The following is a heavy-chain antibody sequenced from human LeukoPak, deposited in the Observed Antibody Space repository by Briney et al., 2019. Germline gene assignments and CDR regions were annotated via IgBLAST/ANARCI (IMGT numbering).Heavy chain of an antibody. D-gene: IGHD5-24*01. CDR2: MNPKSGNT. J-gene: IGHJ4*02. V-gene: IGHV1-8*03. CDR1: GYTFTSYD. CDR3: ARVEMATIGRPFDY. Sequence: ASVKVSCKASGYTFTSYDISWVRQATGQGLEWMGWMNPKSGNTGYAQKFQGRVTITRNTSITTAYMELSSLRSEDTAVYYCARVEMATIGRPFDYWGQGTLVTVSS.